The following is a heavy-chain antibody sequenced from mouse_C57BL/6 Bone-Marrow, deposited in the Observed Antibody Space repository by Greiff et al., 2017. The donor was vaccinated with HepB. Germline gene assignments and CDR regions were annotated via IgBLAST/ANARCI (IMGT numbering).Heavy chain of an antibody. CDR2: IWGDGIT. CDR1: GFSFPSYG. V-gene: IGHV2-3*01. J-gene: IGHJ2*01. Sequence: QVQLQQSGPGLVAPSQRLSITCTVSGFSFPSYGVSWVRQPPGKGLEWLGVIWGDGITNYYSALISRLSISKDNSKSQVFLKLNSLQTDDTATYYCAKQTTVVADYWGQGTTLTVSS. CDR3: AKQTTVVADY. D-gene: IGHD1-1*01.